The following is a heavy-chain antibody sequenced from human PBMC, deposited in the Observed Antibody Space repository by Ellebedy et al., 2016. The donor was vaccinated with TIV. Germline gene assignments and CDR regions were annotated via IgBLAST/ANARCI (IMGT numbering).Heavy chain of an antibody. CDR3: ARADCSSTSCWNFDY. V-gene: IGHV1-2*02. CDR2: INPNSGGT. J-gene: IGHJ4*02. Sequence: ASVKVSCXASGYTFTGYYMHWVRQAPGQGLEWMGWINPNSGGTNYAQKFQGRVTMTRDTSISTAYMELSRLRSDDTAVYYCARADCSSTSCWNFDYWGQGTLVTVSS. CDR1: GYTFTGYY. D-gene: IGHD2-2*01.